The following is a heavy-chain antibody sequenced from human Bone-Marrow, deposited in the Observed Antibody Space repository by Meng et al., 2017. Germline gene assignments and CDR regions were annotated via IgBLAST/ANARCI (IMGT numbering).Heavy chain of an antibody. V-gene: IGHV3-23*01. J-gene: IGHJ4*02. CDR3: ARGFRIQLWLLDY. D-gene: IGHD5-18*01. CDR1: GFTFSSYA. Sequence: GGSLRLSCAASGFTFSSYAMSWVRQAPGKGLEWVSAISGSGSSTYYADSVKGRFTISRDNSKNTLYLQMNSLRAEDTAVYYCARGFRIQLWLLDYWGQGTLVTVSS. CDR2: ISGSGSST.